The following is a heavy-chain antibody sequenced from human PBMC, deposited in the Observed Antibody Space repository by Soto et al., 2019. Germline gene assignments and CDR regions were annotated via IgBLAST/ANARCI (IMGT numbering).Heavy chain of an antibody. J-gene: IGHJ4*02. D-gene: IGHD3-3*01. CDR2: IYWDDDK. CDR1: GFSLTTSGVG. CDR3: AHRVLRTVFGLVTTTAIYFDF. Sequence: QITLNESGPTVVRPTETLTLTCRFSGFSLTTSGVGVGCIRQSPGKAPEWPALIYWDDDKRYSASLKSRLTITKDTSKNQVVLTVSDLDPTDTATYYCAHRVLRTVFGLVTTTAIYFDFWGQGTPVAVSS. V-gene: IGHV2-5*02.